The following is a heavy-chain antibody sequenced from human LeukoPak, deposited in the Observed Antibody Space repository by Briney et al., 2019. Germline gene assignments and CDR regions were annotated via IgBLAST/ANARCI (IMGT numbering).Heavy chain of an antibody. V-gene: IGHV3-33*01. CDR3: ARPESGNYYVDY. CDR2: IWYDGSNK. Sequence: GSLRLSCAASGFTFSSYGMHWVRQAPGKGLEWVALIWYDGSNKYHADSVKGRFTISRDNSKNTLYLQMNSLRAEDTAVYYCARPESGNYYVDYWGQGTLVTVSS. CDR1: GFTFSSYG. J-gene: IGHJ4*02. D-gene: IGHD1-26*01.